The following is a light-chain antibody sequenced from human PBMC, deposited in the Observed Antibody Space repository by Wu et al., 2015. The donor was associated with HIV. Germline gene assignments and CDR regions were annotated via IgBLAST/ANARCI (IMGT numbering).Light chain of an antibody. V-gene: IGKV3-20*01. CDR2: GTS. J-gene: IGKJ2*01. CDR3: QQYGMSPRN. Sequence: DIVLTQSPGTLSLSPRERATLSCRASQSVSSTYLAWYQQKPGQAPRLLIYGTSNRATGIPDRFSGSESGTDFTLTISGLEPEDFAVYYCQQYGMSPRNFGQGTKLELK. CDR1: QSVSSTY.